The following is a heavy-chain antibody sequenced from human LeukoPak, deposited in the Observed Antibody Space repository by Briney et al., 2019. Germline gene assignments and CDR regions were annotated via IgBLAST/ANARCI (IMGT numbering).Heavy chain of an antibody. CDR2: IYYSGST. J-gene: IGHJ6*02. V-gene: IGHV4-34*09. CDR3: ARDQVVPAAIRHYYYGMDV. D-gene: IGHD2-2*01. Sequence: SETLSLTCAVYGGSFSGYYWSWIRQPPGKGLEWIGYIYYSGSTYYNPSLKSRVTISVDTSKNQFSLKLSSVTAADTAVYYCARDQVVPAAIRHYYYGMDVWGQGTTVTVSS. CDR1: GGSFSGYY.